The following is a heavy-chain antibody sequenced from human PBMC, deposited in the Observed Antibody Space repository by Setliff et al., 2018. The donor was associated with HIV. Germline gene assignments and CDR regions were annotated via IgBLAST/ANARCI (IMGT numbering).Heavy chain of an antibody. D-gene: IGHD3-22*01. J-gene: IGHJ4*02. Sequence: PSETLSLTCAVSGYAISSGYYWGWIRRPPGKGLEWIGSIYYSGSTYYSPSLKSRVTISVDTSKNQFSLKLSSVTAADTAVFYCARLTTTYYYDSSAYYHPVWGQGTLVTVS. CDR3: ARLTTTYYYDSSAYYHPV. V-gene: IGHV4-38-2*01. CDR1: GYAISSGYY. CDR2: IYYSGST.